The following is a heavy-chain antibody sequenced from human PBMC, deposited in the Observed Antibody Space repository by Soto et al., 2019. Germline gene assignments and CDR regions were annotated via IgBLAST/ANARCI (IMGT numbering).Heavy chain of an antibody. D-gene: IGHD4-17*01. CDR2: IKSKTDGGTT. J-gene: IGHJ6*02. CDR1: GFTFSNAW. CDR3: TTVKDYGDYYYYYYGMDV. V-gene: IGHV3-15*07. Sequence: GGSLRLSCAASGFTFSNAWMNWVRQAPGKGLEWVGRIKSKTDGGTTDYAAPVKGRFTISRDDSKNTLYLQMNSLKTEDTAVYYCTTVKDYGDYYYYYYGMDVWGQGTTVTVSS.